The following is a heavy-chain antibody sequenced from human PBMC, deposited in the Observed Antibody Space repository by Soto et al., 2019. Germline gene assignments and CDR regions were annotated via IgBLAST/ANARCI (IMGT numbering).Heavy chain of an antibody. D-gene: IGHD2-2*01. J-gene: IGHJ6*02. Sequence: SETLSLTCTVSGGSISSYYWSWIRQPPGKGLEWIGYIYYSGSTNYNPSLKSRVTISVDTSENQFSLKLSSVTAADTAVYYCARTLVVVPAAVYGMDVWGQGTTVTVSS. CDR1: GGSISSYY. CDR2: IYYSGST. CDR3: ARTLVVVPAAVYGMDV. V-gene: IGHV4-59*12.